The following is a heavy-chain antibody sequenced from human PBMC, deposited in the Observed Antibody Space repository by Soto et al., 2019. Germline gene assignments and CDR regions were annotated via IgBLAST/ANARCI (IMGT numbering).Heavy chain of an antibody. V-gene: IGHV3-23*01. J-gene: IGHJ4*02. D-gene: IGHD2-15*01. Sequence: DVQLLESGGGLVQPEGSLRLSCAASGFTFSSYAMGWVRQGPGKGLEWVAVVSIGGSTHYADSVRGRFTISRDNSKNTLSLQMNSLSSEDTAVYFCAKRRGAGGHFDYLGQGALVTVSS. CDR1: GFTFSSYA. CDR2: VSIGGST. CDR3: AKRRGAGGHFDY.